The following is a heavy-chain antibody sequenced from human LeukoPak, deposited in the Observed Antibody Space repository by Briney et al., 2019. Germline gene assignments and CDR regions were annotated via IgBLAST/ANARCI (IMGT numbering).Heavy chain of an antibody. CDR3: RPYYFASSGYLFDY. CDR1: GFPFSNAW. CDR2: IKNKADGVTT. D-gene: IGHD3-22*01. V-gene: IGHV3-15*01. J-gene: IGHJ4*02. Sequence: GGSLRLSCAASGFPFSNAWMSWVRQAPGKGLEWVGRIKNKADGVTTDYIAPVKGRFTISRDDSKDTLYLQMNSLKPEDTAVYYCRPYYFASSGYLFDYWGPGTLVTVSS.